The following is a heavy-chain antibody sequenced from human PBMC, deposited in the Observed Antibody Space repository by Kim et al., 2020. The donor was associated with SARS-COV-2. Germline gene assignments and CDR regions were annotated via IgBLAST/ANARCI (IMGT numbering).Heavy chain of an antibody. CDR1: GGSISSGGYS. V-gene: IGHV4-30-2*01. CDR3: ARGGNCGGDCYEYFHH. D-gene: IGHD2-21*02. J-gene: IGHJ1*01. Sequence: SETLSLTCAVSGGSISSGGYSWSWIRQPPGKGLEWIGYIYHSGSTYYNPSLKSRVTISVDRSKNQFSLKLSSVTAADTAVYYCARGGNCGGDCYEYFHHWGQGTLVTVSS. CDR2: IYHSGST.